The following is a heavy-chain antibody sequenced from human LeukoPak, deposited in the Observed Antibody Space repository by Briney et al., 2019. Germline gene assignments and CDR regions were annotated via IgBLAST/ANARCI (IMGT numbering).Heavy chain of an antibody. Sequence: ASVKVSCKASGYTFTGYYMHWVRQAPGQGLEWMGWINPNSGGTNDAQKFQGRVTMTRDTSISTAYMELSRLRSDDTAVYYCARTIVGATTISYDYWGQGTLVTVSS. D-gene: IGHD1-26*01. CDR3: ARTIVGATTISYDY. CDR1: GYTFTGYY. V-gene: IGHV1-2*02. J-gene: IGHJ4*02. CDR2: INPNSGGT.